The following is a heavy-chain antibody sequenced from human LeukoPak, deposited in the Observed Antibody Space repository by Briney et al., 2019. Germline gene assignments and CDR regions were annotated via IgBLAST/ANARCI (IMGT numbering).Heavy chain of an antibody. J-gene: IGHJ4*02. V-gene: IGHV4-34*01. CDR1: GGSFSGYY. Sequence: PSETLSLTCAVYGGSFSGYYWSWIRQPPGKGLEWIGEINHSGSTNYNPSLKSRVTISVDTSKNQFSLKLSSVTAADTAVYYCARGRKRTDSSSWYGRRGYYFDYWGQGTLVTVSS. D-gene: IGHD6-13*01. CDR2: INHSGST. CDR3: ARGRKRTDSSSWYGRRGYYFDY.